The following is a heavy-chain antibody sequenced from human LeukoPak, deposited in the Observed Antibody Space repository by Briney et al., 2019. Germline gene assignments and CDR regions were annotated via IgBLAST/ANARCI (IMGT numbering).Heavy chain of an antibody. J-gene: IGHJ6*02. D-gene: IGHD3-16*01. Sequence: PSETLSLTCTVSGGSISTYYWSWIRQPPGKGLEWIGYIYYSGSTNYNPSLKSRVTISVDTSKNQFSLKLSSVTAADTAVYYCARVGLWGDYGMDVWGQGTTVTVSS. CDR2: IYYSGST. CDR1: GGSISTYY. V-gene: IGHV4-59*01. CDR3: ARVGLWGDYGMDV.